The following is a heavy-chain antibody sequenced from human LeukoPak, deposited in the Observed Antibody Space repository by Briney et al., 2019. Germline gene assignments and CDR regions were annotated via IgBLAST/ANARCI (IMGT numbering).Heavy chain of an antibody. CDR2: INHSGST. J-gene: IGHJ4*02. CDR3: ARAVTYSSSWYDY. CDR1: GGSFSGYY. V-gene: IGHV4-34*01. Sequence: PSETLSLTCAVYGGSFSGYYWSWIRQPPGKGLEWIGEINHSGSTNYNPSLKSRVTISVDTSKNQFSLKLSSVTAADTAVYYCARAVTYSSSWYDYWGQGTLVTVSS. D-gene: IGHD6-13*01.